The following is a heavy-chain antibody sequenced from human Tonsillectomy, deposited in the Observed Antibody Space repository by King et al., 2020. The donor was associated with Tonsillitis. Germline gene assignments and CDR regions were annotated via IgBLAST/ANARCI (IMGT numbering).Heavy chain of an antibody. J-gene: IGHJ4*02. V-gene: IGHV4-61*02. CDR3: ASRASTDY. CDR2: MYTSGSA. D-gene: IGHD2-21*01. Sequence: QLQESGPGLVKPSQTLSLTCTVSGGSINSGSYSWGWIRQPAGRGLDWIGRMYTSGSANHHPSLQNRATLSVDTSKNPFSLKLSSVTAADPAIYYCASRASTDYWGQGVLVTVSS. CDR1: GGSINSGSYS.